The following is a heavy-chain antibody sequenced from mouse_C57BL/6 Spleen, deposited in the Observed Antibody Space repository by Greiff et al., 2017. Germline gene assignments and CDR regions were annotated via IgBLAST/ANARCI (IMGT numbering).Heavy chain of an antibody. CDR2: ILPGSGST. D-gene: IGHD1-1*01. CDR3: ARSDNYYGSSPWFAY. V-gene: IGHV1-9*01. CDR1: GYTFTGYW. J-gene: IGHJ3*01. Sequence: QVQLKQSGAELMKPGASVKLSCKATGYTFTGYWIEWVKQRPGHGLEWIGEILPGSGSTNYNEKFKGKATFTADTSSNTAYMQLSSLTTEDSAIYYCARSDNYYGSSPWFAYWGQGTLVTVSA.